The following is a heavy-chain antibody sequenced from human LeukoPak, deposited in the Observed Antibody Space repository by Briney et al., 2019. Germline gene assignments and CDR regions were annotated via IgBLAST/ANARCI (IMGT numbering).Heavy chain of an antibody. CDR3: GGEPAANPHYYYAMDV. J-gene: IGHJ6*02. CDR2: IRYDGSNK. V-gene: IGHV3-30*02. D-gene: IGHD2-2*01. CDR1: GFTFSSYG. Sequence: GGSLRLSCAASGFTFSSYGMHWVRQAPGKGLEWVAFIRYDGSNKYYADSVKGRFTISRDNSKNTLYLQMNSLRAEDTAVYYCGGEPAANPHYYYAMDVWGQGTTVTVSS.